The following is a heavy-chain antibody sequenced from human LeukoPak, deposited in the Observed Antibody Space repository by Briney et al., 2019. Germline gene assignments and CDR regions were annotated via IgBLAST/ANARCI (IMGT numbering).Heavy chain of an antibody. CDR2: IFYSGST. CDR1: GGSISTSNYY. J-gene: IGHJ4*02. V-gene: IGHV4-39*07. CDR3: ARGMKWELLKD. D-gene: IGHD1-26*01. Sequence: SETLSLTCTVSGGSISTSNYYWGWVRQPPGKGPEWIGNIFYSGSTYYSPSLRSRVTISLDTSRNQFSLKLNSVTAADTAVYYCARGMKWELLKDWGQGTLVTVSS.